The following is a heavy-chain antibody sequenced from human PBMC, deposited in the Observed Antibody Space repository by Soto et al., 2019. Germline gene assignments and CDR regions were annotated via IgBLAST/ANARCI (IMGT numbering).Heavy chain of an antibody. CDR3: ARGRSSFDY. CDR1: GYTFSTYA. Sequence: QVQLMQSGAEVKKPGASLKVSCKTSGYTFSTYAVTWVRQAPGQGLEWMGWTSAYNGDTNYAQKIQGRVTMTTDTSTSTAYMELRSLISDDTAVYYCARGRSSFDYWGQGTLVTVSS. CDR2: TSAYNGDT. J-gene: IGHJ4*02. V-gene: IGHV1-18*01.